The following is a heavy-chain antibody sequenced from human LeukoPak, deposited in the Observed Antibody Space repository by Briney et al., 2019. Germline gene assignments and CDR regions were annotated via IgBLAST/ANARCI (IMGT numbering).Heavy chain of an antibody. D-gene: IGHD6-6*01. CDR1: GYTFTGYY. CDR3: VRGLTARPVWFDP. CDR2: INPNSGGT. J-gene: IGHJ5*02. V-gene: IGHV1-2*07. Sequence: ASVKVSCKASGYTFTGYYMHWVRQAPGQGLEWMGWINPNSGGTNYAHKFQGRVTMTRDTSISTAYMELSRLRSDDTAVYYCVRGLTARPVWFDPWGQGTLVTVSS.